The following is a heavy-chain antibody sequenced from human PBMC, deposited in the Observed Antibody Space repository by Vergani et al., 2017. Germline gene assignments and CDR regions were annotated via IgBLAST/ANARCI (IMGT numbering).Heavy chain of an antibody. J-gene: IGHJ2*01. Sequence: QVQLVQSGAEVKKPGSSVKVSCKASGGTFSSYAISWVRQAPGQGLEWMGGIIPIFGTANYAQKFQGRVTITADESTSTAYMELSSLRAEDTAVYYCARDGSSGWNGGYFDLWGRGTLVTVSS. D-gene: IGHD6-19*01. V-gene: IGHV1-69*01. CDR2: IIPIFGTA. CDR3: ARDGSSGWNGGYFDL. CDR1: GGTFSSYA.